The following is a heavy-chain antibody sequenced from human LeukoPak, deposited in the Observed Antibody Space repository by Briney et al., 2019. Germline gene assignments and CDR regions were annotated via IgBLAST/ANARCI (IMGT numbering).Heavy chain of an antibody. CDR3: AREPIGATTTAFDI. D-gene: IGHD1-26*01. V-gene: IGHV1-18*01. Sequence: ASVKVSCKASGYTFTSYGISWVRQAPGQGLEWMGWISAYNGNTNYAQKLQGRVTMTTDTSTSTAYVELRSLRSDDTAVYYCAREPIGATTTAFDIWGQGTMVTVSS. CDR2: ISAYNGNT. J-gene: IGHJ3*02. CDR1: GYTFTSYG.